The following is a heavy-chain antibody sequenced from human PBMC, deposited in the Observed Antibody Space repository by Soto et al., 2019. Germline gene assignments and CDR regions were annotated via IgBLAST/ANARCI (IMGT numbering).Heavy chain of an antibody. V-gene: IGHV1-2*02. Sequence: GSSVKVSCKASGYTFTGYYMHWVRQAPGQGLEWMGWINPNSGGTNYAQKFQGRVTMTRDTSISTAYMELSRLRSDDTTVYYCARDWTGYSEDWFDTWGQGTLVTVYS. CDR3: ARDWTGYSEDWFDT. CDR1: GYTFTGYY. CDR2: INPNSGGT. J-gene: IGHJ5*02. D-gene: IGHD6-13*01.